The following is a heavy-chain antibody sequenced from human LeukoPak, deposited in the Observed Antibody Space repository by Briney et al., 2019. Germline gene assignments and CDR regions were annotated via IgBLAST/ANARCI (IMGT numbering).Heavy chain of an antibody. CDR2: VNLQGGT. D-gene: IGHD3-16*02. V-gene: IGHV4-4*02. J-gene: IGHJ4*02. Sequence: SETLSLTCDASGGSITHTNYRPGVRQPPGKGLEWIGEVNLQGGTNYNPSLLRRVAISVDTSANHVSLQMTSVTAADTAVYYCAREVGSYRALDYSGQGTLVTVSS. CDR3: AREVGSYRALDY. CDR1: GGSITHTNY.